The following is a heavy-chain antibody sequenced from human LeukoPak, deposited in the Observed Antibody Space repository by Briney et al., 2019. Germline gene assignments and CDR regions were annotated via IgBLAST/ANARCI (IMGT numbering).Heavy chain of an antibody. D-gene: IGHD6-13*01. Sequence: SETLSLTCAVYGGSFSGYYWSWIRQPPGKGLEWIGEVNHSGSTNYNPSLKSRVTISVDTSKNQFSLKLSSVTAADTAVYYCAREYSSSWYVDYWGQGTLVTVSS. CDR3: AREYSSSWYVDY. J-gene: IGHJ4*02. V-gene: IGHV4-34*01. CDR2: VNHSGST. CDR1: GGSFSGYY.